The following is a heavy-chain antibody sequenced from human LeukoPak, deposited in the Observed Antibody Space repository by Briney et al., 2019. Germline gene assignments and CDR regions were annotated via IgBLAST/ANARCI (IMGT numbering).Heavy chain of an antibody. Sequence: SETLSLTCAVYGGSFSGYYWSWIRQPPGKGLEWIGEINHSGSTNYNPSLKSRVTISVDTSKNQFSLKLSSVTAADTAVYYCARDHVLLWFGELYPLGPYYYYGMGVWGQGTTVTVSS. J-gene: IGHJ6*02. CDR3: ARDHVLLWFGELYPLGPYYYYGMGV. CDR2: INHSGST. D-gene: IGHD3-10*01. CDR1: GGSFSGYY. V-gene: IGHV4-34*01.